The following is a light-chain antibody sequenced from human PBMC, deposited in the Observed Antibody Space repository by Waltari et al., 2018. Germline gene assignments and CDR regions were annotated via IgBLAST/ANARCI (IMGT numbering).Light chain of an antibody. CDR3: QQLNSYFYT. Sequence: DIQLTQSPSFLSASVGHRVTITCRASQGISSYLAWYQQKPVKAPKLLIYAATTLQSGVPSRFSGSGSGTEFTLTISSLQPEDFATYYCQQLNSYFYTFGQGTKLEIK. CDR1: QGISSY. V-gene: IGKV1-9*01. CDR2: AAT. J-gene: IGKJ2*01.